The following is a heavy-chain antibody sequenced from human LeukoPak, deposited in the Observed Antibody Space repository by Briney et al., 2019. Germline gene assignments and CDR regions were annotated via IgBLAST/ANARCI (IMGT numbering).Heavy chain of an antibody. CDR3: ARGTTGTNSYFDY. V-gene: IGHV4-34*01. D-gene: IGHD1-1*01. Sequence: SETLSLTCAVYGGSFNGYYWSWIRQPPGKGLEWIGEINHSGSTNYNPSLKSRVTISVDTSKNQFSLKLSSVTAADTAVYYCARGTTGTNSYFDYWGQGTLVTVSS. CDR1: GGSFNGYY. CDR2: INHSGST. J-gene: IGHJ4*02.